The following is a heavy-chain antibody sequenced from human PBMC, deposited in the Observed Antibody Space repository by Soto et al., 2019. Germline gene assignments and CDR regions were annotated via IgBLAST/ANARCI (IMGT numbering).Heavy chain of an antibody. J-gene: IGHJ4*02. Sequence: GGSLRLSCAASGFTFSSYGMHWVRQAPGKGLEWVAVIWYDGSNKYYADSVKGRFTISRDNSKNTLYLQMNSLRAEDTAVYYCARAAIVGATYFDYWGQGTLVTVSS. CDR3: ARAAIVGATYFDY. D-gene: IGHD1-26*01. V-gene: IGHV3-33*01. CDR2: IWYDGSNK. CDR1: GFTFSSYG.